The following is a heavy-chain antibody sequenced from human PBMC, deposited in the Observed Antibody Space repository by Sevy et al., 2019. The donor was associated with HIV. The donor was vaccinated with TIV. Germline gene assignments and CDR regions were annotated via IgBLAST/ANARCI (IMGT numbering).Heavy chain of an antibody. CDR1: GFTFPIYS. Sequence: GGSLRLSCVASGFTFPIYSVVWVRRAPGKGLEWLTLLSYDGNNRDYADSVKGRFTISRDNSNNILYLQMTSLRVEDTALYFCARVAVEYCTNDCYHRFDHWGLGTLVTVSS. J-gene: IGHJ4*02. V-gene: IGHV3-30*04. CDR3: ARVAVEYCTNDCYHRFDH. CDR2: LSYDGNNR. D-gene: IGHD2-8*01.